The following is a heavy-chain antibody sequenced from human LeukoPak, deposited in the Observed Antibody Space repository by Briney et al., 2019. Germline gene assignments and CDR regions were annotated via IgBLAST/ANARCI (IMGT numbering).Heavy chain of an antibody. CDR1: GGSFSGYY. V-gene: IGHV4-34*01. J-gene: IGHJ4*02. Sequence: SETLSLTCAVYGGSFSGYYWSWIRQPPGKGLEWIGEINHSGSTNYNPSLKSRVTISVDTPKNQFSLKLSSVTAADTAVYYCASDDSGWDYWGQGTLVTVSS. D-gene: IGHD6-19*01. CDR2: INHSGST. CDR3: ASDDSGWDY.